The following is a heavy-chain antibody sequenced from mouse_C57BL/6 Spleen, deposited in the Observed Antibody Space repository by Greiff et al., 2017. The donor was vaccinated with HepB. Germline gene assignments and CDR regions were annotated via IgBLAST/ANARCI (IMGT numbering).Heavy chain of an antibody. J-gene: IGHJ4*01. CDR3: ARGTTVVAEAMDY. CDR1: GFNIKDYY. V-gene: IGHV14-4*01. Sequence: VQLQQSGAELVRPGASVKLSCTASGFNIKDYYMHWVKQRPEQGLEWIGWIDPENGDTEYASKFQGKATITADTSSNTAYLQLSSLTSEDTAVYYCARGTTVVAEAMDYWGQGTSVTVSS. CDR2: IDPENGDT. D-gene: IGHD1-1*01.